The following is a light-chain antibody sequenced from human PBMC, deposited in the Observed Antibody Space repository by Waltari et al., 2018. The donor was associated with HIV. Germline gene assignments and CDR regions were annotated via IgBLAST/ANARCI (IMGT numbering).Light chain of an antibody. CDR1: SSNIGSNA. Sequence: QSVLTQSPSASGTPGQRVTISCSGSSSNIGSNAVDWYQHHPGTAPKLLIHTNNQRPSGVPDRLSGAKAGTSASLAISGLQSEDESDYYCAAWDDSLNGYVFGSGTKVTVL. CDR2: TNN. V-gene: IGLV1-44*01. CDR3: AAWDDSLNGYV. J-gene: IGLJ1*01.